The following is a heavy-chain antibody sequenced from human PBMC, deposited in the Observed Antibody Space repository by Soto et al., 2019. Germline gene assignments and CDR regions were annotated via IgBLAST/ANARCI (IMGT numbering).Heavy chain of an antibody. CDR1: GDSVSSNSAA. CDR3: XREGEPNWNYYYYGMDV. J-gene: IGHJ6*02. Sequence: SQTLSLTCAISGDSVSSNSAAWNWIRQSPSRGLEWLGRTYYRSKWYNDYAVSVKSRITINPDTSKNQFSVQLNSVTPEDTAVYYCXREGEPNWNYYYYGMDVWGQGTTVTVSS. V-gene: IGHV6-1*01. D-gene: IGHD1-1*01. CDR2: TYYRSKWYN.